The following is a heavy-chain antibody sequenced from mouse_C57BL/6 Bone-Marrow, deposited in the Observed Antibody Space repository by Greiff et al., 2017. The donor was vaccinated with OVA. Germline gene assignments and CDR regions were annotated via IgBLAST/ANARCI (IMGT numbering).Heavy chain of an antibody. CDR2: IDPSDSYT. Sequence: VQLQQPGAELVMPGASVKLSCKASGYTFTSYWMHWVKQRPGQGLEWIGEIDPSDSYTNYNQKFKGKSTLTVDKSSSTAYMQLSSLTSEDSAVYYCARGHDYDTAYWGQGTLVTVSA. CDR3: ARGHDYDTAY. D-gene: IGHD2-4*01. CDR1: GYTFTSYW. J-gene: IGHJ3*01. V-gene: IGHV1-69*01.